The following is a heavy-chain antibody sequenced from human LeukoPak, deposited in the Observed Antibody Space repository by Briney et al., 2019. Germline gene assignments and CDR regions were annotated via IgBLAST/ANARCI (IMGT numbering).Heavy chain of an antibody. CDR2: IYYSGST. D-gene: IGHD3-22*01. Sequence: SETLSLTCTVSGGSISSYYWSWIRQPPGKGLEGIGYIYYSGSTNYNPSLKSRVTISVDTSKNQFSLKLSSVTAADTAVYYCAREGYYDNAFDIWGQGTMVTVSS. CDR3: AREGYYDNAFDI. J-gene: IGHJ3*02. V-gene: IGHV4-59*01. CDR1: GGSISSYY.